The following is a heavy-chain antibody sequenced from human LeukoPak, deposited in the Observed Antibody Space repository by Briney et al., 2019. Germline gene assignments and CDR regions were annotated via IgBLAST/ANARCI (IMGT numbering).Heavy chain of an antibody. CDR1: GGSISSYY. D-gene: IGHD1-26*01. J-gene: IGHJ4*02. CDR2: IYYSGST. Sequence: PSETLSLTCTVSGGSISSYYWSWIRQPPGKGLEWIGYIYYSGSTNYNPSLKSRVTISVDTSKNQFSLKLSSVTAADTAVYYCARGRSGSYLDYWGQGTLVTVSS. CDR3: ARGRSGSYLDY. V-gene: IGHV4-59*01.